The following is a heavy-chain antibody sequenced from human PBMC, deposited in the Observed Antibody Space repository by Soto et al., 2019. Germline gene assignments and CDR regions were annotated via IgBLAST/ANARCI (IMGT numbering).Heavy chain of an antibody. D-gene: IGHD3-10*01. J-gene: IGHJ3*01. V-gene: IGHV4-59*01. CDR1: GGSFNHYY. Sequence: QVQLQESGPGLVKPSETLALTCTVSGGSFNHYYWGWIRQPPGNGLVWVGNIYYTGSTNYNPSLKSRVTISLDTSKSQFSLKLSSVTAADTAVYFCARARFGDDSYDFWGQGTVVTVSS. CDR3: ARARFGDDSYDF. CDR2: IYYTGST.